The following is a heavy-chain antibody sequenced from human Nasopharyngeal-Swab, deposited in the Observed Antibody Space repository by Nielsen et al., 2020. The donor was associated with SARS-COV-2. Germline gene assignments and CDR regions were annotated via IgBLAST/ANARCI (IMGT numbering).Heavy chain of an antibody. Sequence: GSLRLSCTVSGGSISSYYWSWIRQPPGKGLEWIGYIYYSGSTNYNPSLKSRVTISVDTSKNQFSLKLSSVTAADTAVYYCARTSSEAATNWFDPWGQGTLVTVSS. J-gene: IGHJ5*02. CDR1: GGSISSYY. CDR2: IYYSGST. V-gene: IGHV4-59*01. CDR3: ARTSSEAATNWFDP. D-gene: IGHD3-22*01.